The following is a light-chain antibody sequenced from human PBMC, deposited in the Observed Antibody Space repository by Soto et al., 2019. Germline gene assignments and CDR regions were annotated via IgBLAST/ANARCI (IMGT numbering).Light chain of an antibody. CDR3: AAWEDSAWV. V-gene: IGLV1-47*01. CDR1: SSNIGSHY. J-gene: IGLJ3*02. Sequence: QPVLTQPPSASGTPGQRVTISCSGSSSNIGSHYVYWYQQLPGTAPKLLIYRNNQRPSGVPDRFSGSKSGTSAPLAISGLRSEDEADYYCAAWEDSAWVFGGGTKVTVL. CDR2: RNN.